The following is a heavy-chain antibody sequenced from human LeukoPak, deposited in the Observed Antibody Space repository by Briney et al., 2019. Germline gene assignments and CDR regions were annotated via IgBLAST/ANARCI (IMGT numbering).Heavy chain of an antibody. D-gene: IGHD3-10*01. V-gene: IGHV3-21*01. CDR2: ISSCSSYI. CDR1: GFTFSSYS. Sequence: GGSLRLSCAASGFTFSSYSMNWVRQAPGKGLEWVSSISSCSSYIYYADSVKGRFTISRDNAKNSLYLQMNSLRAEDTAVYYCARAPPGVSDYWGQGTLVTVSS. CDR3: ARAPPGVSDY. J-gene: IGHJ4*02.